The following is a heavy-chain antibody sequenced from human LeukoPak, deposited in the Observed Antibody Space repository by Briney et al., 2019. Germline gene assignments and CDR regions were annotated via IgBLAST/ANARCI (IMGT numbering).Heavy chain of an antibody. V-gene: IGHV1-18*01. CDR2: ISAYNGNT. J-gene: IGHJ3*02. Sequence: ASVKVSCKASGYTFTSYGISWVRQAPGQGLEWMGWISAYNGNTNYAQKFQGRVTMTEDTSTDTAYMELSSLRSEDTAVYYCATPNNYYDYVWGSYDAFDIWGQGTMVTVSS. CDR3: ATPNNYYDYVWGSYDAFDI. D-gene: IGHD3-16*01. CDR1: GYTFTSYG.